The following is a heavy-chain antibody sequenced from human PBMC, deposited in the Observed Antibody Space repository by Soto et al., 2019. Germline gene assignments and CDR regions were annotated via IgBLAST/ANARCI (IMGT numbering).Heavy chain of an antibody. Sequence: PSETLSLTCTVSDDSITSTSYYWGWIRQPSGKGLEWIGCIHYSGSTYYNPSLRSRVTSSVDTSKNQFSLKVSSVTAADTAVYYCARRLFSSTWPSYFDYWGEGTLVTVS. J-gene: IGHJ4*02. V-gene: IGHV4-39*01. CDR2: IHYSGST. CDR3: ARRLFSSTWPSYFDY. D-gene: IGHD6-13*01. CDR1: DDSITSTSYY.